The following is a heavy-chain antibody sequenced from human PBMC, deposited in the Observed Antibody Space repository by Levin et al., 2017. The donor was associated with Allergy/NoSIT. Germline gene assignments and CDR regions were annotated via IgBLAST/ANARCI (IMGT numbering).Heavy chain of an antibody. CDR1: GFTFSSYW. Sequence: GESLKISCAASGFTFSSYWMHWVRQAPGKGLVWVSRINSDGSSTSYADSVKGRFTISRDNAKNTLYLQMNSLRAEDTAVYYCARDLSGYVLDYWGQGTLVTVSS. V-gene: IGHV3-74*01. J-gene: IGHJ4*02. CDR3: ARDLSGYVLDY. CDR2: INSDGSST. D-gene: IGHD5-12*01.